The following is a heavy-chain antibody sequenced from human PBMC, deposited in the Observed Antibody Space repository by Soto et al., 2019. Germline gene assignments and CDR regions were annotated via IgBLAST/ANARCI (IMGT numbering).Heavy chain of an antibody. CDR3: ATGITGSPDY. V-gene: IGHV1-46*01. J-gene: IGHJ4*02. D-gene: IGHD1-26*01. CDR1: GYTFTSNY. CDR2: INPSGDNK. Sequence: ASVKVSCKASGYTFTSNYVHWVRQAPGQGLEWMAVINPSGDNKAYAQKFQGRVTMTEDTSTETSYMELTSLRSDDTAVYFCATGITGSPDYWGQGTLVTVSS.